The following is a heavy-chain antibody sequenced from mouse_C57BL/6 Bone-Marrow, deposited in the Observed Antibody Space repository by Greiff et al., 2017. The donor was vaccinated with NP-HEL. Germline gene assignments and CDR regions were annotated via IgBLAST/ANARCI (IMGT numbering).Heavy chain of an antibody. Sequence: SGAELARPGASVKLSCKASGYTFTSYGISWVKQRPGQGLEWIGEIYPRSGNTYYNEKFKGKATLTADKSSSTAYMELRSLTSEDSAVYFCAREGIYYDYAWFAYWGQGTRVTVSA. J-gene: IGHJ3*01. D-gene: IGHD2-4*01. CDR3: AREGIYYDYAWFAY. CDR2: IYPRSGNT. V-gene: IGHV1-81*01. CDR1: GYTFTSYG.